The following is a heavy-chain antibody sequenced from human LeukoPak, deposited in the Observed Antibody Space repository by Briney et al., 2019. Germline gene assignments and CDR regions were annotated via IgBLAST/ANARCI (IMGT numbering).Heavy chain of an antibody. V-gene: IGHV4-4*09. Sequence: SDTLSLTCTVSGDSVSGYYGSWIRQPPGKGLEWIGYFYTSANTNYNPSLKSRVTMSVDTSKNQFSLKLTSVTAADTAVYYCARGLRDEERHYGYYYMDVWGKGTTVTVSS. CDR1: GDSVSGYY. J-gene: IGHJ6*03. CDR2: FYTSANT. D-gene: IGHD3-22*01. CDR3: ARGLRDEERHYGYYYMDV.